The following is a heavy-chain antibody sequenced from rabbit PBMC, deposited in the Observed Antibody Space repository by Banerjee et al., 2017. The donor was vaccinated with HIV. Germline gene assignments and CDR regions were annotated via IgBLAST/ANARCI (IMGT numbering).Heavy chain of an antibody. V-gene: IGHV1S47*01. J-gene: IGHJ4*01. Sequence: QEQLVESGGGLVQPEGSLTLTCKASGIDFSSYGISWVRQVPGKGLEWIAYIYPDYGSTNYASWVTGRYTISLDNAQNTVYLQMTSLTGADTATYFCARDLAGVIGWNFGLWGPGTLVTVS. D-gene: IGHD4-1*01. CDR3: ARDLAGVIGWNFGL. CDR2: IYPDYGST. CDR1: GIDFSSYG.